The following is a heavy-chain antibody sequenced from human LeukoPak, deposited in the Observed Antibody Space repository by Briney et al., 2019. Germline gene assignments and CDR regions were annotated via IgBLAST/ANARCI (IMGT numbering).Heavy chain of an antibody. CDR3: AKGESPGILGATRYFDF. J-gene: IGHJ4*02. D-gene: IGHD1-26*01. Sequence: GGSLKLSCTGSGFTFSDFYMSWIREAPGKGLEWLSYISGSGENLDYADSVKGQFTISRDNAKNSLYLQMNSLRPDDMAFYYCAKGESPGILGATRYFDFWGQGTLVTVSS. CDR2: ISGSGENL. V-gene: IGHV3-11*01. CDR1: GFTFSDFY.